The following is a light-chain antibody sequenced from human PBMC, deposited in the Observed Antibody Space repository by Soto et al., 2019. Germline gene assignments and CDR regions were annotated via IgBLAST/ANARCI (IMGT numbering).Light chain of an antibody. Sequence: DIQLTQCPSTLSVSVGDRVPLPCRASQTISSWLAWYQQRPGKAPKLLIYTASTLKSGVPSRFSGSGSGTDFTLTISSLQPDDFATYYCQHYNSYSEAFGQGTNVAIK. CDR2: TAS. CDR3: QHYNSYSEA. V-gene: IGKV1-5*03. CDR1: QTISSW. J-gene: IGKJ1*01.